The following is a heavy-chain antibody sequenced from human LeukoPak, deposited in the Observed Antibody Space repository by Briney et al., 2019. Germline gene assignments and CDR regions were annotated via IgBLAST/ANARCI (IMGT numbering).Heavy chain of an antibody. CDR1: GGSISSYY. CDR3: ARWLVMVDY. V-gene: IGHV4-59*12. CDR2: IYYSGST. J-gene: IGHJ4*02. D-gene: IGHD2-15*01. Sequence: SETLSLTCTVSGGSISSYYWSWIRQPPGKGLEWIGYIYYSGSTNYNPSLKSRVTISVDTSKNQFSLKLSSVTAADTAVYYCARWLVMVDYWGQGTLVTVSS.